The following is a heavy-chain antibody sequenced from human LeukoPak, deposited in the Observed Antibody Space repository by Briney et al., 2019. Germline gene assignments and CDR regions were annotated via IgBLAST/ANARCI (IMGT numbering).Heavy chain of an antibody. D-gene: IGHD3-10*01. Sequence: GGSLRLSCAASGFTLSSSAMSWVRQAPGKGLEWVSAISGSGSSTYYADSVKGRFTISRDNSKNTLFLQMNSLRAEDTAVYYCAKDNYNYYGSGSYYNFDYWGQGTLVTVSS. J-gene: IGHJ4*02. CDR2: ISGSGSST. CDR1: GFTLSSSA. CDR3: AKDNYNYYGSGSYYNFDY. V-gene: IGHV3-23*01.